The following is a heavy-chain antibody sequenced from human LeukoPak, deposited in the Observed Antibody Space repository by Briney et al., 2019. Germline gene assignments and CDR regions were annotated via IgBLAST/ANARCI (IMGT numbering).Heavy chain of an antibody. J-gene: IGHJ3*02. Sequence: GGSLRLSCAASGFTFSSYAMHWVRQAPGKGLEWVAVISYDGSNKYYADSVKGRFTISRDNPKNTLYLQMNSLRAVDTAVYYCARGLRYFDWLGDAFDIWGQGTMVTVSS. D-gene: IGHD3-9*01. CDR2: ISYDGSNK. V-gene: IGHV3-30*04. CDR3: ARGLRYFDWLGDAFDI. CDR1: GFTFSSYA.